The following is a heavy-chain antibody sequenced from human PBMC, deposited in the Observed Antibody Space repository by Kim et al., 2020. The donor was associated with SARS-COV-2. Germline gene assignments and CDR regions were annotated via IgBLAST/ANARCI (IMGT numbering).Heavy chain of an antibody. CDR1: GGSISSSNW. Sequence: SETLSLTCAVSGGSISSSNWWSWVRQPPGKGLEWIGEIYHSGSTNYNPSLKSRVTISVDKSKNQFSLKLSSVTAADTAVYYCARLVASSGWYQADYWGQGTLVTVSS. CDR2: IYHSGST. J-gene: IGHJ4*02. CDR3: ARLVASSGWYQADY. V-gene: IGHV4-4*02. D-gene: IGHD6-19*01.